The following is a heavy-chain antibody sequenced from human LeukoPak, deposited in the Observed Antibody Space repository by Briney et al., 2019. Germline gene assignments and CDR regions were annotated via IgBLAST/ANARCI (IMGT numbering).Heavy chain of an antibody. V-gene: IGHV4-34*01. D-gene: IGHD3-9*01. CDR2: INHSGST. J-gene: IGHJ4*02. CDR3: ARGRPPPPVRYCDWLLQGYFDY. Sequence: PETLSLTCAVYGGSFSGYYWSWIRPPPGKGLEWIGEINHSGSTNYNPSLKSRVTISVDTSKNQFSLKLSSVTAADTAVYYCARGRPPPPVRYCDWLLQGYFDYWGQGTLVTVSS. CDR1: GGSFSGYY.